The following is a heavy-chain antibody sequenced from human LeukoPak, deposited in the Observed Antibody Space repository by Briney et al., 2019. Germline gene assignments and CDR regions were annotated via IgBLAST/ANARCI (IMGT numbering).Heavy chain of an antibody. CDR1: GYTFTSYD. Sequence: ASVKVSCKASGYTFTSYDINWVRQATGQGLEWMGWTNPNSGGTNYAQKFQGRVTMTRDTSISTAYMELSRLRSDDTAVYYCAREGLDYYDSSGPWGQGTLVTVSS. CDR2: TNPNSGGT. D-gene: IGHD3-22*01. J-gene: IGHJ4*02. V-gene: IGHV1-2*02. CDR3: AREGLDYYDSSGP.